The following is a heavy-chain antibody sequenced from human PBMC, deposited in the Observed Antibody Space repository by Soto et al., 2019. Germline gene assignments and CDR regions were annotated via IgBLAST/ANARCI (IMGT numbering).Heavy chain of an antibody. D-gene: IGHD2-2*01. CDR1: GFTFSSCA. CDR3: VTDGSYPWSFDY. Sequence: QVQLVESGGGVVQPGRSLRLSCVASGFTFSSCAMHWVRQVPGKGLEWLAVVTHDGSLYPYTDSVKGRFSISRDNSRTTLYLQMNSLRPAETAVYYCVTDGSYPWSFDYWGQGTLVTVSS. J-gene: IGHJ4*02. V-gene: IGHV3-30*03. CDR2: VTHDGSLY.